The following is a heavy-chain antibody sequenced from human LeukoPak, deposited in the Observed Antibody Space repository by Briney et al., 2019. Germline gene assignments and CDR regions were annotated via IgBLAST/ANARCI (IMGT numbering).Heavy chain of an antibody. Sequence: SETLSLTCTVSGGSISSYYWSWIRQPPGKGLEWVGYIYYSGSTNYNPSLKSRVTISVDTSKNQFSLKLSSVTAADTAVYYCARVGGSSSTSCSNWFDPWGQGTLVTVSS. D-gene: IGHD2-2*01. J-gene: IGHJ5*02. CDR1: GGSISSYY. CDR3: ARVGGSSSTSCSNWFDP. V-gene: IGHV4-59*08. CDR2: IYYSGST.